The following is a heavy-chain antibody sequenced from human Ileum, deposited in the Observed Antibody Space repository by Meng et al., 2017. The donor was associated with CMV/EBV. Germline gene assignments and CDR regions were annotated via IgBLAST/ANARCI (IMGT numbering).Heavy chain of an antibody. V-gene: IGHV4-59*01. D-gene: IGHD3-3*01. CDR3: ARAETLPYYDFWSGYYSNWFDP. CDR2: IYYSGST. J-gene: IGHJ5*02. CDR1: GDSISSYY. Sequence: SETLSLTCTVSGDSISSYYWSWIRQPPGKGLEWIGYIYYSGSTNYNPSLKSRVTISVDTSKNQFSLKLSSVTAADTAVYYCARAETLPYYDFWSGYYSNWFDPWGQGTLVTVSS.